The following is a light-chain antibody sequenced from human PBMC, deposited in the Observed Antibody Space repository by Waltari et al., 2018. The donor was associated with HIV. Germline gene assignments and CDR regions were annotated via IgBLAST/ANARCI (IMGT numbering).Light chain of an antibody. V-gene: IGLV1-40*01. J-gene: IGLJ3*02. CDR2: GNN. CDR3: QSYDTRLSGSV. CDR1: SSNIGARAHCD. Sequence: QSVLTQPPSVSGAPGQTVTISCPGSSSNIGARAHCDVHWYQQLPGTAQNLLIYGNNTRPSVVPDRFSGSKSGASASLAITGLQAEDEADYYCQSYDTRLSGSVFCGGTKLTVL.